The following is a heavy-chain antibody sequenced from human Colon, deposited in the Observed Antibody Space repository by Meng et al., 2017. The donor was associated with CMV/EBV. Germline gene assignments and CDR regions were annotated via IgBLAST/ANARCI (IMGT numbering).Heavy chain of an antibody. CDR1: GFTFSSYT. J-gene: IGHJ5*02. Sequence: GESLKISCATSGFTFSSYTMHWVRQAPGKGLEWVSSISTSGTNIYYADSVKGRFTVSRDKSKNTLYLQMNSLRVEDTAVYFCAKPLVIEPFKDRWFDPWGQGTLVTVSS. CDR3: AKPLVIEPFKDRWFDP. D-gene: IGHD2/OR15-2a*01. V-gene: IGHV3-21*04. CDR2: ISTSGTNI.